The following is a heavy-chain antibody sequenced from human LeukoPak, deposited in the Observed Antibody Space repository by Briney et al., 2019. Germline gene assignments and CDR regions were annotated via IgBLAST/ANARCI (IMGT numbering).Heavy chain of an antibody. CDR3: AKERRDGYNSNWFDT. D-gene: IGHD5-24*01. Sequence: GGSLRLSCAASGFSFSGYGMHWVRQAPGKGLEGVAFIPYDGSNEYSADSVKGRFTISRDKSKNTLSLQMNGLRVEDTAVYYCAKERRDGYNSNWFDTWGQGTLVTVSS. J-gene: IGHJ5*02. V-gene: IGHV3-30*02. CDR2: IPYDGSNE. CDR1: GFSFSGYG.